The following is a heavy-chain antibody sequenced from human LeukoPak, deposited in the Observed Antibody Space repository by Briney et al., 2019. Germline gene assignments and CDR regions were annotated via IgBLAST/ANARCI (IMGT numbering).Heavy chain of an antibody. Sequence: AGGSLRLSCAASGFSFTNVWMSWVRQAPGRGLEWVGRLKSESDGGTAEYAAPMKGRFTISRDDSKNTLYLQMNSLKTEDTAVYYCTRFLRLWPGPYYMDVWGKGTTVTISS. V-gene: IGHV3-15*01. J-gene: IGHJ6*03. D-gene: IGHD2/OR15-2a*01. CDR2: LKSESDGGTA. CDR3: TRFLRLWPGPYYMDV. CDR1: GFSFTNVW.